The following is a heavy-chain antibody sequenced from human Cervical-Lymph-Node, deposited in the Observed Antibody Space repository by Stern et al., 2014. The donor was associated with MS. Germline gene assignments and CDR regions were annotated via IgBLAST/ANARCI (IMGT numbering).Heavy chain of an antibody. Sequence: QVQLVQSGAEVKKPGASVKVSCKTSGYDFIAYFIHWLRQAPGQGLEWVGWVNPHTGETKIAPRFHGRVTMNSERSIKTAYLDLSSLRPDDTAVYYCARALGAVAGTNFAFWGQGTLLIVSS. V-gene: IGHV1-2*07. CDR1: GYDFIAYF. CDR2: VNPHTGET. CDR3: ARALGAVAGTNFAF. J-gene: IGHJ4*02. D-gene: IGHD6-19*01.